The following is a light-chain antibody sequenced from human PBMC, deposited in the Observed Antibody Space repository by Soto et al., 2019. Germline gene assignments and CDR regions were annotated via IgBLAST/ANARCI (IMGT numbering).Light chain of an antibody. CDR3: QQCRNWPPVFT. CDR1: QSVGNY. CDR2: DTS. V-gene: IGKV3-11*01. J-gene: IGKJ3*01. Sequence: IVLTQSPATLSLSPGERATLSCRASQSVGNYLVWYQQKPGQAPRLVMYDTSNRTTGIPARFSGSGSGTDFTLTISRLEPEDFAFYYCQQCRNWPPVFTFGPGTKVDIK.